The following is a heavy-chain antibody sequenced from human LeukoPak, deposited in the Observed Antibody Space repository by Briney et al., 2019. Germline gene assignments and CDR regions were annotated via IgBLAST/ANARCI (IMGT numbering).Heavy chain of an antibody. CDR1: GFTFSSYS. J-gene: IGHJ6*03. CDR2: ISSSSSYI. V-gene: IGHV3-21*01. CDR3: ARGDFYYYYYMDF. Sequence: PGGSLRLSCAAFGFTFSSYSMNWVRQAPGKGLEWVSSISSSSSYIYYADSVKGRFTISRDNAKNSLYLQMNSLRAEDTAVYYCARGDFYYYYYMDFWGKGTTVTVSS.